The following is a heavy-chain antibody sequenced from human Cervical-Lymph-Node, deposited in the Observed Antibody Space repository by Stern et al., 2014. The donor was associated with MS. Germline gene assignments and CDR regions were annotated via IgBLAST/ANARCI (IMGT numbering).Heavy chain of an antibody. Sequence: VQLLQSGAEMKKPGSSVKVSCKASGGSFSNYAVNWVRQAPGQGPEWMGGIIPMYGAANYAQKFQGRVTLIADESTSTAYMELISLTSEDTAVYYCTREATAHSGTFDFWGQGTLVTV. V-gene: IGHV1-69*01. CDR2: IIPMYGAA. CDR1: GGSFSNYA. J-gene: IGHJ4*02. D-gene: IGHD1-14*01. CDR3: TREATAHSGTFDF.